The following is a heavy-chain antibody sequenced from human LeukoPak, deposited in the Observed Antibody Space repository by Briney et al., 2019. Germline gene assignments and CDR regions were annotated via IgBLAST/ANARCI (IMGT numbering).Heavy chain of an antibody. Sequence: GSLRPSCAASGFTFSSYWMHWVRQPPGKGLEWIGEINHSGSTNYNPSLRSRVTISLDTSKNQVSLNLSSLTAADTAVYYCARHGGWDLIYWGQGTLVTVSS. CDR2: INHSGST. J-gene: IGHJ4*02. D-gene: IGHD1-26*01. CDR3: ARHGGWDLIY. V-gene: IGHV4-34*01. CDR1: GFTFSSYW.